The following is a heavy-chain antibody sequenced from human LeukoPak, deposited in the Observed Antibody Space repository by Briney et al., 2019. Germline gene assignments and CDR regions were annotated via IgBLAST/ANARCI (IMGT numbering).Heavy chain of an antibody. D-gene: IGHD3-22*01. Sequence: GGSLRLSCAASGFTFSSYGMSWVRQAPGKGLEWISYISSSGSTIYYADSVKGRFTISRDNAKNSLYLQMNSLRAEDTAVYYCARESYYDSRDSFSDAFHIWGQGTMVTVSS. CDR3: ARESYYDSRDSFSDAFHI. V-gene: IGHV3-48*04. CDR1: GFTFSSYG. CDR2: ISSSGSTI. J-gene: IGHJ3*02.